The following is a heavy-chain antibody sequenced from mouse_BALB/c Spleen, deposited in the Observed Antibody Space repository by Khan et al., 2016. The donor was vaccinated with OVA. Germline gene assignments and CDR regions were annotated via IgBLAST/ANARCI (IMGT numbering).Heavy chain of an antibody. V-gene: IGHV1-7*01. D-gene: IGHD1-2*01. CDR1: GYTFTSYW. CDR3: ARCPLLRQSAFAY. J-gene: IGHJ3*01. CDR2: INPSTGYS. Sequence: QVQLKQSGAELAKPGDSVKMSCKASGYTFTSYWIHWVKQRPGQGVDWIGYINPSTGYSDYNQKFKDKATLTADRSSSTVYMQLSSLTSDDSAVYYCARCPLLRQSAFAYWGQGTLVTVSA.